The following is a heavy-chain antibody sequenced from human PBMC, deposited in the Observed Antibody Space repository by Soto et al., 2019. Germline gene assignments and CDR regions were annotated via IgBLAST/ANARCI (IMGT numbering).Heavy chain of an antibody. CDR3: ARDLPRLGLDY. D-gene: IGHD6-19*01. V-gene: IGHV3-53*01. Sequence: EGSLRLSCAASGFTVSSNYMSWVRQAPGKGLEWVSVIYSGGSTYYADSVKGRFTISRDNSKNTLYLQMNSLRAEDTAVYYCARDLPRLGLDYWGQGTLVTVSS. CDR1: GFTVSSNY. J-gene: IGHJ4*02. CDR2: IYSGGST.